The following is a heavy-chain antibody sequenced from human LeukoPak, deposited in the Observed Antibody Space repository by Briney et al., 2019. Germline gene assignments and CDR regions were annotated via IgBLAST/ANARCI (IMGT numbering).Heavy chain of an antibody. J-gene: IGHJ4*02. V-gene: IGHV4-34*01. CDR2: INHSGAT. CDR3: ARGVDYYGV. CDR1: GESFSGYS. D-gene: IGHD3-10*01. Sequence: SETLSLTCAVYGESFSGYSWNWIRQPPVKGLEWIGEINHSGATNYNPSLKSRVTISVGTSKKQFSLKLSSVTAADTAVYYCARGVDYYGVWGQGTLVTVSS.